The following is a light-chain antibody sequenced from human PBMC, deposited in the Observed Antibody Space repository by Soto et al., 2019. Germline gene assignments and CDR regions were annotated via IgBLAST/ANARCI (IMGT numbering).Light chain of an antibody. Sequence: DIQMTQSPSTLSASVGDRVTITCRASQSISSWLAWYQQKPGKAPKLLIYKASTLESGVPSRFSGSGSGTEFTLTISSLQPDDFATYFCQHSNHYPWTFGQGTKVEIK. CDR1: QSISSW. CDR3: QHSNHYPWT. CDR2: KAS. J-gene: IGKJ1*01. V-gene: IGKV1-5*03.